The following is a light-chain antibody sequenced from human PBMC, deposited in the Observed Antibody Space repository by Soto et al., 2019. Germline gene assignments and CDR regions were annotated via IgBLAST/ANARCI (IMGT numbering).Light chain of an antibody. CDR2: SNY. J-gene: IGLJ1*01. CDR1: SSNIGSKT. V-gene: IGLV1-44*01. Sequence: QSVLTQPPSASGPPGQRVTISCSGSSSNIGSKTVNWYQQLPGTAPKLLIYSNYQRPSGVPDRFSGSKSGTSASLAISGLQSEDEADYYCSAWDASLNGYVFGTGTRSPS. CDR3: SAWDASLNGYV.